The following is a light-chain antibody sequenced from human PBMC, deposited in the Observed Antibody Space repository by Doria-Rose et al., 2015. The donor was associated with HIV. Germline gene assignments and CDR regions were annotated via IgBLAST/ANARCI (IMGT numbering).Light chain of an antibody. CDR2: WAS. CDR3: QQYYDTPS. Sequence: DIRVTQSPESLGMSLGERATLNCKSNQSLLYTSKNYLAWYQQKPGQPPKLLLYWASTRQSRVPARFSGSGSGTDFTLTISSLEAEDVAVYYCQQYYDTPSFGPGTTVDIK. J-gene: IGKJ3*01. CDR1: QSLLYTSKNY. V-gene: IGKV4-1*01.